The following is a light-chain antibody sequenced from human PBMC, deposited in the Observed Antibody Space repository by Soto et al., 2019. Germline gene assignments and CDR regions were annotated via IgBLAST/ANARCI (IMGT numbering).Light chain of an antibody. J-gene: IGKJ2*01. CDR2: AAS. CDR3: QQSHSIPHT. CDR1: QSISNY. V-gene: IGKV1-39*01. Sequence: DIQMTQSPSSLSASVGDRVTITCRASQSISNYLNWYQQQPGKAPKFLIYAASSLQSGVPSRFSGSGSGTDFTLTISSLQPEEFATYYCQQSHSIPHTFGQGTKLEIK.